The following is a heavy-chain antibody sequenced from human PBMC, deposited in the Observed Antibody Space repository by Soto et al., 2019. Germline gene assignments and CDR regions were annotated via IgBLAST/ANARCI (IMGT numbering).Heavy chain of an antibody. Sequence: PGGSLRLSCAASGFTFISYSMNWVRQAPGKGLEWVSSITSDSSYIYYADSVKGRFVISKDNDKNLSFLQMYSLRAEDTAVYYCARDWTVMIRGIIRDYYAMDVGGQGTTVTVSS. CDR3: ARDWTVMIRGIIRDYYAMDV. J-gene: IGHJ6*02. V-gene: IGHV3-21*06. CDR1: GFTFISYS. CDR2: ITSDSSYI. D-gene: IGHD3-10*01.